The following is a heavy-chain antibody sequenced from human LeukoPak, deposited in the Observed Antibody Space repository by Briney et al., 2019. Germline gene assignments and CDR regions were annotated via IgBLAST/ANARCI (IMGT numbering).Heavy chain of an antibody. V-gene: IGHV4-59*08. Sequence: SETLSLTCTVSGGSISSYYWSWLRQPPGKGLEWMGYIYYSGSTNYNPSLKSRVTISVDTSKNQFSLKLSSVTAADTAVYYCATAVIPGYYFDYWGQGTLVTVSS. CDR1: GGSISSYY. D-gene: IGHD2-21*01. J-gene: IGHJ4*02. CDR3: ATAVIPGYYFDY. CDR2: IYYSGST.